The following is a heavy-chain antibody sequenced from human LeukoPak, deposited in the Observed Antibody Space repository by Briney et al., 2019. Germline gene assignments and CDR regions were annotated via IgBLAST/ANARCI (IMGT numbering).Heavy chain of an antibody. CDR1: GFTFSKAW. D-gene: IGHD3-10*01. J-gene: IGHJ4*02. V-gene: IGHV3-15*01. CDR2: IQSKPDGGTA. CDR3: TTRGHLRGIDH. Sequence: PGGSLRLSCAASGFTFSKAWMNWVRQAPGKGLEWVGHIQSKPDGGTADYAAPVKGRFTISRDDSKSTLYLVINSLKTEDTAVYYCTTRGHLRGIDHWGQGTLVTVSS.